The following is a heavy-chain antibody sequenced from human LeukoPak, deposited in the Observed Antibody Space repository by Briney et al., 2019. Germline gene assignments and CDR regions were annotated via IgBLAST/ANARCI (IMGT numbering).Heavy chain of an antibody. Sequence: PSETLSLTCTVSGGSISSGGYYWSWIRQHPGKGLEWIGYIYYSGSTYYNPSLKSRVTISVDTSKNQFSLKLSSVTAADTAVYYCARSINWNYVWFDPWGQGTLVTVSS. D-gene: IGHD1-7*01. CDR2: IYYSGST. CDR3: ARSINWNYVWFDP. CDR1: GGSISSGGYY. J-gene: IGHJ5*02. V-gene: IGHV4-31*03.